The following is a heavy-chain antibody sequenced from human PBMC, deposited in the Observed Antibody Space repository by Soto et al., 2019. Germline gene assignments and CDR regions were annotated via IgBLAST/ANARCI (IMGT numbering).Heavy chain of an antibody. J-gene: IGHJ3*02. CDR1: GGSFSGYY. CDR3: ARGIVVVVAATAGTFEI. Sequence: PSETLSHTCAVYGGSFSGYYWSWIRQPPGKGLEWIGEINHSGSTNYNPSLKSRVTISVDTSKNQFSLKLSSVTAADTAVYYCARGIVVVVAATAGTFEIWGQGTMVT. D-gene: IGHD2-15*01. CDR2: INHSGST. V-gene: IGHV4-34*01.